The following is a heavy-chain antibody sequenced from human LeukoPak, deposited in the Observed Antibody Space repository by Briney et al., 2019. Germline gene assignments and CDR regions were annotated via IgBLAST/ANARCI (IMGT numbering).Heavy chain of an antibody. CDR3: ARIRMGGYWFDP. Sequence: PSETLSLTCTVSGGSISTYSWTWIRQPPGKGLEWIASISYSGSTNYNPSLKSRVTTSIDTSKNQFSLKLNSVTAADTAVFYCARIRMGGYWFDPWGQGTLVTVSS. V-gene: IGHV4-59*01. J-gene: IGHJ5*02. CDR2: ISYSGST. D-gene: IGHD3-16*01. CDR1: GGSISTYS.